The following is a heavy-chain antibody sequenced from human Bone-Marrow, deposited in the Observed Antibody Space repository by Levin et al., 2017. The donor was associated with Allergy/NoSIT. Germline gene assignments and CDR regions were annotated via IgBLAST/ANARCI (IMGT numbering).Heavy chain of an antibody. Sequence: PGGSLRLSCAASGFTFSSYGMHWVRQAPGKGLEWVAVISYDGSNKYYADSVKGRFTISRDNSKNTLYLQMNSLRAEDTAVYYCAKDRGSSWPYYFDYWGQGTLVTVSS. D-gene: IGHD6-13*01. CDR1: GFTFSSYG. J-gene: IGHJ4*02. CDR3: AKDRGSSWPYYFDY. CDR2: ISYDGSNK. V-gene: IGHV3-30*18.